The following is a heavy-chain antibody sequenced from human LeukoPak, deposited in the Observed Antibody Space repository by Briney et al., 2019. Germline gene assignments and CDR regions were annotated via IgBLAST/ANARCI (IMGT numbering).Heavy chain of an antibody. D-gene: IGHD3-22*01. V-gene: IGHV3-72*01. CDR2: TRNKANSYST. CDR3: ARGGTHYYDSSAYYSP. J-gene: IGHJ5*02. CDR1: GFTFSNAW. Sequence: PGGSLRLSCAASGFTFSNAWMSWVRQAPGKGLEWVGRTRNKANSYSTEYAASVKGRFTISRDESKNSLYLQMNSLKTEDTAVYYCARGGTHYYDSSAYYSPWGQGTLVTVSS.